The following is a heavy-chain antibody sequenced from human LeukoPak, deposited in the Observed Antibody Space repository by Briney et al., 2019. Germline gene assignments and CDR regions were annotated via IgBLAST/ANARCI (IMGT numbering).Heavy chain of an antibody. CDR1: GYTFTGYY. V-gene: IGHV1-2*02. CDR3: AREGGDFWSGLYDGKEQNWFDP. D-gene: IGHD3-3*01. CDR2: INPNSGGT. J-gene: IGHJ5*02. Sequence: ASVKVSCKASGYTFTGYYMHWVRQAPGQGLEWMGWINPNSGGTNYAQKFQGRVTMTRDTSISTAYMELSRLRSDDTAVYYCAREGGDFWSGLYDGKEQNWFDPWGQGTLVTASS.